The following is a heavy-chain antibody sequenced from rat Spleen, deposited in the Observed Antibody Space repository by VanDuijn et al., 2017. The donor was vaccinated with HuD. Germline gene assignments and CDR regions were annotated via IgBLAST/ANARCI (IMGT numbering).Heavy chain of an antibody. D-gene: IGHD2-1*01. CDR2: ISYDGRRN. CDR1: GFTFSDYY. V-gene: IGHV5-29*01. J-gene: IGHJ2*01. Sequence: EVQLVESDGGLVQPGRSLKLSCAASGFTFSDYYMAWVRQAPTKGLEWVATISYDGRRNYYRDSVKGRFTISRDNAKSTLYLQVDSLRSEDTATYYCASPIPTIDYWGQGVMVTVSS. CDR3: ASPIPTIDY.